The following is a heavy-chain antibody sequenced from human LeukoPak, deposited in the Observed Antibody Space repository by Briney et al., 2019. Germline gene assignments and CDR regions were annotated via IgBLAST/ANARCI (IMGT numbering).Heavy chain of an antibody. CDR1: GGSFSGYY. V-gene: IGHV4-34*01. CDR2: INHSGSA. D-gene: IGHD5-18*01. Sequence: SQSLSLTCAVYGGSFSGYYWSWIRQPAGKGLEWIGEINHSGSANYNASLKSRVTVSVDSSKNQFSLRLSSVTAADTAVYYCAPRGDIEYSYGYGKWFDPWGQGTRVTVSS. J-gene: IGHJ5*02. CDR3: APRGDIEYSYGYGKWFDP.